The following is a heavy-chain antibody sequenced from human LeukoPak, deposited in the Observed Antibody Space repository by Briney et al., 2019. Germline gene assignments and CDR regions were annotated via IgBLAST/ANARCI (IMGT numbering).Heavy chain of an antibody. J-gene: IGHJ4*02. CDR2: INPSGGST. CDR1: GYTLTELS. Sequence: ASVKVSCKVSGYTLTELSMHWVRQAPGQGLEWMGIINPSGGSTSYAQKFQGRVTMTRDTSTSTVYMELSSLRSEDTAVYYCARGIAAAEHFDYWGQGTLVTVSS. D-gene: IGHD6-13*01. CDR3: ARGIAAAEHFDY. V-gene: IGHV1-46*01.